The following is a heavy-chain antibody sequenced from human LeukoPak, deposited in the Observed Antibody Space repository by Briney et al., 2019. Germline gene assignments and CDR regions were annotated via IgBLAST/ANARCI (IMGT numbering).Heavy chain of an antibody. Sequence: PGGSLRLSCAASGFTFSGYAMSWVRQAPGKGLEWVSSISGSGGSTYYADSVKGRFTISRDNSKNTLYLQMNSLRAEDTAVYYCAKEGTYSSSWYALYYFDYWGQGTLVTVSS. CDR3: AKEGTYSSSWYALYYFDY. CDR2: ISGSGGST. J-gene: IGHJ4*02. D-gene: IGHD6-13*01. CDR1: GFTFSGYA. V-gene: IGHV3-23*01.